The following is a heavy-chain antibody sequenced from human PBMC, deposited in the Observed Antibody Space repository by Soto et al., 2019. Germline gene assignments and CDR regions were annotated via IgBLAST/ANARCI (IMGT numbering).Heavy chain of an antibody. V-gene: IGHV4-31*03. J-gene: IGHJ4*02. CDR1: GGSISSGGYY. CDR2: IYYSGST. CDR3: ARGSRLEPIGVVGY. Sequence: QVQLQESGPGLVKPSQTLSLTCTVSGGSISSGGYYWSWIRQHPGKGLEWIGYIYYSGSTYYNPSLKSRVTISVDPSKNQFSLKLSSLTAADTAVYYCARGSRLEPIGVVGYWGQGTLVTVSS. D-gene: IGHD3-22*01.